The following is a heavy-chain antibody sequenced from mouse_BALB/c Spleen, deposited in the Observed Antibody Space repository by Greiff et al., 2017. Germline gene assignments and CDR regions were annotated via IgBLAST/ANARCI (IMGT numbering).Heavy chain of an antibody. V-gene: IGHV1S127*01. CDR1: GYTFTSYW. Sequence: VQLQQPGAELVKPGASVKMSCKASGYTFTSYWMHWVKQRPGQGLEWIGVIDPSDSYTSYNQKFKGKATLTVDTSSSTAYMQLSSLTSEDSAVYYCTRVTGTGYWGQGTTLTVSS. CDR3: TRVTGTGY. D-gene: IGHD4-1*01. CDR2: IDPSDSYT. J-gene: IGHJ2*01.